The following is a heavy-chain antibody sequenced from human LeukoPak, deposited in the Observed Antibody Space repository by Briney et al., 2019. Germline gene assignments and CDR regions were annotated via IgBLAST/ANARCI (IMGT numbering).Heavy chain of an antibody. CDR1: GYTFTSYY. CDR2: INPSGGST. J-gene: IGHJ3*02. V-gene: IGHV1-46*01. D-gene: IGHD3-16*01. CDR3: ARNLRAYDAFDI. Sequence: VSVKVSCKASGYTFTSYYMHWVRQAPGQGLEWMGIINPSGGSTSYAQKFEGRVTMTRDTSTSTVYMELSSLRSEDTAVYYCARNLRAYDAFDIWGKGTMVTVSS.